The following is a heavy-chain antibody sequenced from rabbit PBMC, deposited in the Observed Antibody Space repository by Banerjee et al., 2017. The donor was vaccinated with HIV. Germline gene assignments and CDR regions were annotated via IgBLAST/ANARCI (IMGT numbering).Heavy chain of an antibody. J-gene: IGHJ4*01. D-gene: IGHD6-1*01. CDR1: AFTFSSYW. CDR3: AREIAGDAESFNL. Sequence: QSLEESGGDLVKPGASLTLTCTASAFTFSSYWICWVRQAPGKGLEWIACIDVGSSASTDYASWAKGRFTISKTSSTTVTLQMTSLTAADTATYFCAREIAGDAESFNLWGQGTLVTVS. CDR2: IDVGSSAST. V-gene: IGHV1S40*01.